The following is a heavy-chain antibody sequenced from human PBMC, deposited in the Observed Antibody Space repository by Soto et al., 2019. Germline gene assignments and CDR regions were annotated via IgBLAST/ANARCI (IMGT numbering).Heavy chain of an antibody. V-gene: IGHV4-59*01. CDR3: ARSYYYDSSGSHHAAFDI. D-gene: IGHD3-22*01. J-gene: IGHJ3*02. CDR1: GGSISSYY. CDR2: IYYSGST. Sequence: PSETLSLTCTVSGGSISSYYWSWIRQPPGKGLEWIGYIYYSGSTNYNPSLKSRVTISVDTSKNQFSLKLSSVTAADTAVYYCARSYYYDSSGSHHAAFDIWGQGTMVTVSS.